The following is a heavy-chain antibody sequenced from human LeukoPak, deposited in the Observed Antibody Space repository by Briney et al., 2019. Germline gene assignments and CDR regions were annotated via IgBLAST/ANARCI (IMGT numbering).Heavy chain of an antibody. CDR1: GFTFSSYG. CDR3: AKDLFEQWLVGYYFDY. Sequence: GGSLRLSCAASGFTFSSYGMHWVRQAPGKGLEWVAVISYDGSNKYYADSVKGRFTISRDNSKNTLYLQMNSLRAEDTAVYYCAKDLFEQWLVGYYFDYWGQGTLVTVSS. V-gene: IGHV3-30*18. D-gene: IGHD6-19*01. CDR2: ISYDGSNK. J-gene: IGHJ4*02.